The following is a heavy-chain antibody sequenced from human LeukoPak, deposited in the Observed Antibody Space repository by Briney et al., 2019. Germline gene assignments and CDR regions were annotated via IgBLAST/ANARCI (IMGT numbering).Heavy chain of an antibody. CDR3: ARGPPPLRYFDWPNPPDY. D-gene: IGHD3-9*01. J-gene: IGHJ4*02. CDR1: GGSISSGDYY. Sequence: PSETLSLTCTVSGGSISSGDYYWSWIRQPPGKGLEWIGYIYYSGSTYYNPSLKSRVTISVDTSKNQFSLKLSSVTAADTAVYYSARGPPPLRYFDWPNPPDYWGQGTLVTVSS. V-gene: IGHV4-30-4*01. CDR2: IYYSGST.